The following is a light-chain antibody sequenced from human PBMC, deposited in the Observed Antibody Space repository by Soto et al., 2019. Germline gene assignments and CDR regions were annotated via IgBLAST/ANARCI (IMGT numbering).Light chain of an antibody. V-gene: IGKV3-15*01. Sequence: ELVMTQSPATLSGSPGERVTLSCRASQSVGGNLAWYQQKPGQGPRLLIYGASTRATGIPTRFSGSGSGTGFTLTISSLQSEDFAVYYCQQYTKWPFTFGPGTKVD. CDR3: QQYTKWPFT. CDR2: GAS. CDR1: QSVGGN. J-gene: IGKJ3*01.